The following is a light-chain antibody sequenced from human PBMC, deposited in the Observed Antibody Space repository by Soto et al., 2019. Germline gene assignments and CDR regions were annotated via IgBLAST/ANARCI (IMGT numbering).Light chain of an antibody. V-gene: IGKV3-20*01. CDR1: QSVSSSY. J-gene: IGKJ5*01. Sequence: EIVLTQSPGTLSLSPGERAALSCRASQSVSSSYLAWYQQKIGQAPRLLIYGASSRATGIPDRFSGSGSWTDFTLSISILEPEDFAVYFCQQFGSSPITFGQGTRLEIK. CDR3: QQFGSSPIT. CDR2: GAS.